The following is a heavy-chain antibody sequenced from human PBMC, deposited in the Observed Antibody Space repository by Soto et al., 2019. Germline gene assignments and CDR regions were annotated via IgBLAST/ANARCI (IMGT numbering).Heavy chain of an antibody. J-gene: IGHJ2*01. CDR3: AREYGSYDNSGVLDYWYFDL. CDR2: INAGNGDT. V-gene: IGHV1-3*01. CDR1: GYSFTSYV. D-gene: IGHD3-22*01. Sequence: QVQLVQSGAEVKKPGASVKISCKASGYSFTSYVIHWLRQAPGQSLERMGCINAGNGDTKYSQKFQDRGTINRETSASTVYMEVSSLTSEDTAVYYCAREYGSYDNSGVLDYWYFDLWGRGTLVTVSS.